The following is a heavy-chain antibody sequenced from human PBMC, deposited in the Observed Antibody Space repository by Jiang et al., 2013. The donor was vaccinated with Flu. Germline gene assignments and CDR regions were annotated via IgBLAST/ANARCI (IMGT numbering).Heavy chain of an antibody. CDR3: ARYTTDAFDI. CDR2: IGIAGDM. J-gene: IGHJ3*02. Sequence: QLLESGGGLVQPGGSLRLSCAASGFTFSNSDMHWVRQSTGKGLEWVAAIGIAGDMYYPGSVKGRFTISRENAKNSLYLQMNSLRAGDTAIYYCARYTTDAFDIWGQGTMVTVSS. CDR1: GFTFSNSD. V-gene: IGHV3-13*01. D-gene: IGHD1-1*01.